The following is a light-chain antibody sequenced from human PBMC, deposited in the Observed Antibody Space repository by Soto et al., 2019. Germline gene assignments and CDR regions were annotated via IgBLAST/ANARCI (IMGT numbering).Light chain of an antibody. V-gene: IGKV3-20*01. Sequence: EIVLTQSPGTLSLSPGERATLSCRASQSVSSSYLAWYQQKPGQAPRLLIYGASSRGTGIPDRFSGSGSGTGFTLTISRLETEVFAVYYCQQYGSSPLSFGGGTKVEIK. J-gene: IGKJ4*01. CDR1: QSVSSSY. CDR3: QQYGSSPLS. CDR2: GAS.